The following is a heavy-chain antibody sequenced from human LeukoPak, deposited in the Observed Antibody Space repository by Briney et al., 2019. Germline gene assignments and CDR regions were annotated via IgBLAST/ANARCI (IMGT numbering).Heavy chain of an antibody. CDR1: GYTFTGYY. V-gene: IGHV1-2*02. CDR3: ARGSGRFLEWLSIRGHYYYMDV. D-gene: IGHD3-3*01. CDR2: INPNSGGT. J-gene: IGHJ6*03. Sequence: ASVKVSCKASGYTFTGYYMHWVRQAPGQGLEWMGWINPNSGGTNYAQKFQGRVTMTRDTSISTAYMELSRLRSDDTAVYYCARGSGRFLEWLSIRGHYYYMDVWGKGTTVTVSS.